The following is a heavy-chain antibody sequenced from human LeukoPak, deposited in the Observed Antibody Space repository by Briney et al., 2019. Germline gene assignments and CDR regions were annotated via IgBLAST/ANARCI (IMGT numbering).Heavy chain of an antibody. CDR1: RFACGAQA. J-gene: IGHJ6*02. CDR2: IRSKDYGGIT. Sequence: GGSLRPACRAARFACGAQAMRCVRQAPGKGLEWVGFIRSKDYGGITEYAASVKGRFTIQRDESKSMAYLQIISLKTEDTAVYYCNRGPIQLWLYYGMDVWGQGTTVIVYS. CDR3: NRGPIQLWLYYGMDV. V-gene: IGHV3-49*04. D-gene: IGHD5-18*01.